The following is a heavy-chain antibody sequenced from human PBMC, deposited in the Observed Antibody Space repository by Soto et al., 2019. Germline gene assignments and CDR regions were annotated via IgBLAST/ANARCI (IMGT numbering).Heavy chain of an antibody. CDR1: GYNFMPYG. CDR3: AGDLDPSGCYYPDY. V-gene: IGHV1-18*04. J-gene: IGHJ4*01. Sequence: QVQLVQSGAEVKKPGASVKVSCKASGYNFMPYGVNWVRQAPGQGLEWMGWIRPWKGNTNYAKNFQGRVAMTTDTATSPAYMELRSLGSDDTAVYYCAGDLDPSGCYYPDYWGPGTLVTVSS. CDR2: IRPWKGNT. D-gene: IGHD1-26*01.